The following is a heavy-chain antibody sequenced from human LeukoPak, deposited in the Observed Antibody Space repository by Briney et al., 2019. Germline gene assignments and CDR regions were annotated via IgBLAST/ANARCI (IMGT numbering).Heavy chain of an antibody. CDR1: GFTFSSFT. J-gene: IGHJ4*02. CDR2: ISGTTDTI. CDR3: ARRRVLSVARALDY. V-gene: IGHV3-48*04. Sequence: PGGSLRLSCAATGFTFSSFTMNWVRQAPGKGLEWVSSISGTTDTIYYADSVKGRFTISRNNANNSVSLQMNSPRPEDTAVYFCARRRVLSVARALDYWGQGTLVTVSS. D-gene: IGHD4/OR15-4a*01.